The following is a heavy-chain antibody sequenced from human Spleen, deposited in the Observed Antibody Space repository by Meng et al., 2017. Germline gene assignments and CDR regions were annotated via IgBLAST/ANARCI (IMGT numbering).Heavy chain of an antibody. Sequence: ASVKVSCKASGYTFTGYYMHWVRQAPGQGLEWMGWINPNSGGTNYAQKLQGRVTMTRDTSISTAYMELSRLRSDDTAVYYCASSTKFSFRSATVTNGAFDIWGQGTMVTVSS. CDR3: ASSTKFSFRSATVTNGAFDI. J-gene: IGHJ3*02. CDR1: GYTFTGYY. D-gene: IGHD4-17*01. CDR2: INPNSGGT. V-gene: IGHV1-2*02.